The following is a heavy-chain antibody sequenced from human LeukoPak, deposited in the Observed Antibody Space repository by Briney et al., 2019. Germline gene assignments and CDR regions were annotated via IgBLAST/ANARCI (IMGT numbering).Heavy chain of an antibody. CDR1: GFTFSSYG. V-gene: IGHV3-30*02. CDR2: IRYDGSNK. D-gene: IGHD3-10*01. CDR3: AKDSVPTYRGATYFDY. J-gene: IGHJ4*02. Sequence: GGSLRLSCAASGFTFSSYGMHWVRQAPGKGLEWVAFIRYDGSNKYYADSVKGRFTISRDNSKNTLYLQMNSLRAEDTAVYYCAKDSVPTYRGATYFDYWGQGTLVTVSS.